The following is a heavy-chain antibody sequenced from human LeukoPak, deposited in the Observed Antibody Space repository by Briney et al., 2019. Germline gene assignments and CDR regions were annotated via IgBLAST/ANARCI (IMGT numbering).Heavy chain of an antibody. V-gene: IGHV4-61*02. CDR3: ATVTALTGTYYMDV. Sequence: TLSLTCTVSGGSISSRNYYWSWIRQPAGKGLEWIGCISTSGSTHYSPTPKSRVPVSVDSSKNQFSLKLTSVTAADTAVYYCATVTALTGTYYMDVWGKGTTVTVSS. D-gene: IGHD6-19*01. J-gene: IGHJ6*03. CDR2: ISTSGST. CDR1: GGSISSRNYY.